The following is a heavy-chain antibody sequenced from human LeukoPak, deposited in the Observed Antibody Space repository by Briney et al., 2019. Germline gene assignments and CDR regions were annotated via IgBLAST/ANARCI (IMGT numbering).Heavy chain of an antibody. CDR3: AKDRTGGTGRDWFDP. CDR1: GFTFNGYN. V-gene: IGHV3-48*01. J-gene: IGHJ5*02. D-gene: IGHD2-8*02. CDR2: ITSTSSST. Sequence: GGSLRLSCATSGFTFNGYNMNWVRQAPGKGLEWISYITSTSSSTSYADSVKGRFSISRDNSKNTLYLQMGSLRAEDTAVYFCAKDRTGGTGRDWFDPWGQGTLVTVSS.